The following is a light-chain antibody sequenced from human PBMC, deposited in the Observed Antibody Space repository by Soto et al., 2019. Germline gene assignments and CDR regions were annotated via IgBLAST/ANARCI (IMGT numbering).Light chain of an antibody. CDR2: AAS. J-gene: IGKJ1*01. CDR1: QSVRSS. CDR3: QQYNTWPET. V-gene: IGKV3-15*01. Sequence: EIVLTQSPGTLSLSPGEGATLSCRASQSVRSSLAWYQQKPGQAPRLLIYAASTRATGIPARFSGSGSGTEFTLTINSLQSEDFAVYYCQQYNTWPETFGQGTKVDIK.